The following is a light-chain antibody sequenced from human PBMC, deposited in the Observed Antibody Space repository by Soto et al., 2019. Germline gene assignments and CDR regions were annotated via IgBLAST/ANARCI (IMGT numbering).Light chain of an antibody. CDR1: QSISSF. CDR3: LQRGNWPPT. CDR2: DAS. J-gene: IGKJ4*01. V-gene: IGKV3-11*01. Sequence: FVLTQSPVTLSLSPGERATLSCRASQSISSFLAWYQQKPGQAPRLLIYDASTRATGIPARFSGSGSGTYFTLTISSLEPEDFAVYYCLQRGNWPPTFGGGTKVEVK.